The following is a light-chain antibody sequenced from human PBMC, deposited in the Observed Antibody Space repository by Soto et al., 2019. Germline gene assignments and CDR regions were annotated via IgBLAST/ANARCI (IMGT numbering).Light chain of an antibody. J-gene: IGLJ2*01. Sequence: QSVLTQPASVSGSPGQSITISCTGTSSDVGGYNFVSWYQQQPGKAPKLMVYEVTNRPSGVSCRFSGSKSGNTASLTISGLQAEDEADYFCSSYTGSGTLIFGGGTKVTVL. CDR1: SSDVGGYNF. CDR3: SSYTGSGTLI. V-gene: IGLV2-14*01. CDR2: EVT.